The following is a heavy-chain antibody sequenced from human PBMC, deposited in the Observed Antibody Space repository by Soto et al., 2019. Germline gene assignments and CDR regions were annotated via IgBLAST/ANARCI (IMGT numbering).Heavy chain of an antibody. CDR3: AREIEYYYDSSGYSVFDY. J-gene: IGHJ4*02. CDR2: IYYSGST. CDR1: GGSISSYY. D-gene: IGHD3-22*01. V-gene: IGHV4-59*01. Sequence: SETLSLTCTVSGGSISSYYWSWIRQPPGKGLEWIGYIYYSGSTNYNPSLKSRVTISVDTSKNQFSLKLSSVTAADTAVYYCAREIEYYYDSSGYSVFDYWGQGTLVTVFS.